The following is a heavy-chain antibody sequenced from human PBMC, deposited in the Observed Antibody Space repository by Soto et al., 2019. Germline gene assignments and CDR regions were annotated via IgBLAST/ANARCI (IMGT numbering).Heavy chain of an antibody. Sequence: QVQLVQSGAEVRRPGASVMVSCKISGHTLTELSIPWVRHAPAKGLEWMEGFDPEGGEAIYAQKWHGRVTVTEDTVTGTAYMELRGLKSDESAVYYCATPTPLLGAMITNINFDFWGQGTPVTVSS. CDR3: ATPTPLLGAMITNINFDF. CDR1: GHTLTELS. V-gene: IGHV1-24*01. CDR2: FDPEGGEA. D-gene: IGHD3-10*01. J-gene: IGHJ4*02.